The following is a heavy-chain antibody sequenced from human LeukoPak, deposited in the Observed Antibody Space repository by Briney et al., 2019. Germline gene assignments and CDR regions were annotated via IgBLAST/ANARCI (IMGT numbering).Heavy chain of an antibody. CDR2: IYDSGST. CDR3: ARDGYHYDSSGYYSLDY. D-gene: IGHD3-22*01. J-gene: IGHJ4*02. CDR1: GGSISSSSYY. V-gene: IGHV4-39*07. Sequence: PSETLSLTCTVSGGSISSSSYYWGWIRQPPGKGLEWIGSIYDSGSTYYNPSLKTRVTISVDTSKSQLSLKLDAVTAADTAVYYCARDGYHYDSSGYYSLDYWGQGTLVTVSS.